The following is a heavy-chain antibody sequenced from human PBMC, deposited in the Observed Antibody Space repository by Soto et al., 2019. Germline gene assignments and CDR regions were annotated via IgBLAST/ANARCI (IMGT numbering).Heavy chain of an antibody. V-gene: IGHV3-15*07. Sequence: GSLRISYEASGVNFSNAWMNWVRQAPGKGLEWVGRIKSKTDGGTTDYAAPVKGRFTISRDDSKNTLYLQMNSLKTEDTAVYYCTTDLHAVATLYYFDYWGQGTLVTVSS. D-gene: IGHD5-12*01. J-gene: IGHJ4*02. CDR2: IKSKTDGGTT. CDR3: TTDLHAVATLYYFDY. CDR1: GVNFSNAW.